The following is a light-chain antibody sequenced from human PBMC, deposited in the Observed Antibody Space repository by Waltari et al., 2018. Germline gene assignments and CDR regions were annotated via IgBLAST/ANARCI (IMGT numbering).Light chain of an antibody. CDR3: QQFGGSPKYT. CDR1: QTISNNY. J-gene: IGKJ2*01. Sequence: EIVLTQSPGTLSLSPGERATLSCRASQTISNNYLAWYQAKPGHAPRLLIYAVSHRATGIPDRFSGGGSGTDFTLTISRLEPEDFAVYYCQQFGGSPKYTFGQGTKLEIK. CDR2: AVS. V-gene: IGKV3-20*01.